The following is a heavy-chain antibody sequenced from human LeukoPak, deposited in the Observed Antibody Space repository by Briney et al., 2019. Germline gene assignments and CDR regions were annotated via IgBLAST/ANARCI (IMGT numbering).Heavy chain of an antibody. CDR2: IYTSGST. CDR1: GGSISSYY. D-gene: IGHD3-16*02. Sequence: PSETLSLTCTVSGGSISSYYWSWIRQPAGRGLEWIGRIYTSGSTNYNPSLKSRVTMSVDTSKNQFSLKLSSVTAADTAVYYCAREVNDYFWGSYRYPFDYWGQGTLVTVSS. V-gene: IGHV4-4*07. CDR3: AREVNDYFWGSYRYPFDY. J-gene: IGHJ4*02.